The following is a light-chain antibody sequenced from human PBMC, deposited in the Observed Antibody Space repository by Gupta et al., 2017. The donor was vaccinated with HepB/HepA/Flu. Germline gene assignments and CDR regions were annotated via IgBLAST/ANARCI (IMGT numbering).Light chain of an antibody. CDR1: QDILNF. CDR3: QKDDNFHLYQ. J-gene: IGKJ1*01. V-gene: IGKV1-33*01. Sequence: DIQMTQSPSSLSASVGDRVTITCQASQDILNFMNWYQQKPGQAPKLLVYDASKWETGVPSRFSGSGYGTVFNFTISSRQSEDIASYYCQKDDNFHLYQFGRGTKVDIK. CDR2: DAS.